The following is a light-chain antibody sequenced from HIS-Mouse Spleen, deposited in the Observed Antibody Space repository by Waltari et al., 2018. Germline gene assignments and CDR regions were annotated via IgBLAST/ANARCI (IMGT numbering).Light chain of an antibody. J-gene: IGLJ2*01. CDR3: YSTDSSGNHRV. CDR2: EDS. CDR1: ALPKQH. V-gene: IGLV3-10*01. Sequence: SYELTQPPSVSVSPGQPASITCSGDALPKQHAYWYQQKSGQAPVLVIYEDSKRPSGIPERFSGSSSGTMATLTISGAQVEDEADYYCYSTDSSGNHRVFGGGTKLTVL.